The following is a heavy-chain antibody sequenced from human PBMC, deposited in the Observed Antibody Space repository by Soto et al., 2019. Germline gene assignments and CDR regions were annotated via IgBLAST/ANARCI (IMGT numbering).Heavy chain of an antibody. CDR3: ARHVGYYWYFDL. D-gene: IGHD6-25*01. V-gene: IGHV3-66*04. J-gene: IGHJ2*01. CDR1: GFTVSSSY. Sequence: GGSLRLSCAASGFTVSSSYMGWVRHAPGEGLQWVSSIYTDGNRYYADSVRGRFTIYTDNSKDILYLQMNNLRVDDTAMYYCARHVGYYWYFDLWGRGTLVTVSS. CDR2: IYTDGNR.